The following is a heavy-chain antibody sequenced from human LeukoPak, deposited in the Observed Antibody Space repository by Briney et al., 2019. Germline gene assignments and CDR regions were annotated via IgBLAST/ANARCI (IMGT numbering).Heavy chain of an antibody. CDR3: ASSNYYDSSGYYPWYNWFDP. Sequence: GASVKVSCKASGGIFSSYTISWVRQAPGQGLEWMGWISAYNGNTNYAQKLQGRVTMTTDTSTSTAYMELRSLRSDDTAVYYCASSNYYDSSGYYPWYNWFDPWGQGTLVTVSS. D-gene: IGHD3-22*01. V-gene: IGHV1-18*04. CDR2: ISAYNGNT. CDR1: GGIFSSYT. J-gene: IGHJ5*02.